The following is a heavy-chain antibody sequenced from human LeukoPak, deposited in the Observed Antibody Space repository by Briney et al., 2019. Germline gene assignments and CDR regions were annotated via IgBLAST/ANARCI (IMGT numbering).Heavy chain of an antibody. D-gene: IGHD5-12*01. CDR3: ARDKGYDNAFDI. Sequence: GSLRLSCAASGFTFSSYVMSWIRQPPGKGLEWIGYIYYSGSTNYNPSLKSRVTISVDTSKNQFSLKLSSVTAADTAVYYCARDKGYDNAFDIWGQGTMVTVSS. J-gene: IGHJ3*02. CDR1: GFTFSSYV. CDR2: IYYSGST. V-gene: IGHV4-59*01.